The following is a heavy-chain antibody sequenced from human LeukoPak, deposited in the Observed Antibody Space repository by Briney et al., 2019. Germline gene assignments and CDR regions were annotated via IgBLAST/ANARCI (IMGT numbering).Heavy chain of an antibody. CDR2: ISSSSTHI. CDR3: ARDRSPGNFDY. V-gene: IGHV3-21*01. CDR1: GFTFSSYS. J-gene: IGHJ4*02. D-gene: IGHD3-10*01. Sequence: GGSLRLSCAASGFTFSSYSMNWVRQAPGKGLEWVSSISSSSTHINYADSVKGRFTISRDNAKNSLYLQMNSLRAEDTAVYYCARDRSPGNFDYWGQGTLVTVSS.